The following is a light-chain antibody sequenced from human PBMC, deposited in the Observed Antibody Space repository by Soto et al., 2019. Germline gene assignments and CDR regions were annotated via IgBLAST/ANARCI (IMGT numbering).Light chain of an antibody. CDR3: TSYTSITIVV. J-gene: IGLJ7*01. CDR1: NSDIGGYDY. Sequence: QSVLTQPASVSGSPGQSITISCTGTNSDIGGYDYVSWYQHHPGKAPKLLIYGVTNRPSGVSDRFSGSESGNTASLTISGLQAEDEADYYCTSYTSITIVVFGGGTQLTVL. V-gene: IGLV2-14*01. CDR2: GVT.